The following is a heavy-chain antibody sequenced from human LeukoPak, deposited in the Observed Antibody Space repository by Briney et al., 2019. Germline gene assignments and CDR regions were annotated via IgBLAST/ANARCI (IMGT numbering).Heavy chain of an antibody. Sequence: QPGGSLRLSCAASGFTFSSYGVSWVRQAPGKGLEWVSGISGSGHRTYYADSVKGRFTISRDNAKNSLYLQMNSLRAEDTAVYYCARELSGWYAETGYYFYYMDVWGKGTTVTISS. D-gene: IGHD6-19*01. CDR2: ISGSGHRT. J-gene: IGHJ6*03. V-gene: IGHV3-23*01. CDR3: ARELSGWYAETGYYFYYMDV. CDR1: GFTFSSYG.